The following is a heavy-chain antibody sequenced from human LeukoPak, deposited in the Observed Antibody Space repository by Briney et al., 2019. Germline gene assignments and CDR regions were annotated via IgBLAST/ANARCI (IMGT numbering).Heavy chain of an antibody. CDR3: ARGWGRAVAGNFY. D-gene: IGHD6-19*01. J-gene: IGHJ4*02. Sequence: PSETLSLTCAVYGGSLSGYYWSWIRQPPGKGLEWIGEINQRGGTNYNPSLKSRVSISVDTSKSRFSLKLSSVTAADTAVYYCARGWGRAVAGNFYWGRGTPVTVSS. V-gene: IGHV4-34*01. CDR2: INQRGGT. CDR1: GGSLSGYY.